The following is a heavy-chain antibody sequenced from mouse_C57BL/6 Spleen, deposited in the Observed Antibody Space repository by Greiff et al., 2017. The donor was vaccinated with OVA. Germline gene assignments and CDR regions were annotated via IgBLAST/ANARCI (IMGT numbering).Heavy chain of an antibody. D-gene: IGHD1-1*01. CDR3: ARSSLGITTAYV. J-gene: IGHJ1*03. CDR2: IYPGDGDT. V-gene: IGHV1-82*01. CDR1: GYAFRSSW. Sequence: VKLVESGPELVKPGASVKISCKASGYAFRSSWMNWVKQRPGKGLEWIGRIYPGDGDTNYNGKFKGKATLTADKSSSTAYMQLSSLTSEDSAVYFCARSSLGITTAYVWGTGTTVTVSS.